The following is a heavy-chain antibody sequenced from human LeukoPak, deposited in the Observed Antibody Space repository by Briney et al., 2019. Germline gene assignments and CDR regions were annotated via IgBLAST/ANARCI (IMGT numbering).Heavy chain of an antibody. CDR3: ARDVYGNYGMDV. D-gene: IGHD2/OR15-2a*01. Sequence: PGGSLRLSCEASGFTFSSYSMNWVRQAPGKGLEWISYISTSRTIYYADSVRGRFTISRDIVKNLLYLQMNTLRDEDTAVYYCARDVYGNYGMDVWGQGTTVTVSS. J-gene: IGHJ6*02. CDR2: ISTSRTI. V-gene: IGHV3-48*02. CDR1: GFTFSSYS.